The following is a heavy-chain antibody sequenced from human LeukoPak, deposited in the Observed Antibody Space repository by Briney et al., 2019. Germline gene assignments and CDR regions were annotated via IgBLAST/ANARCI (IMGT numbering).Heavy chain of an antibody. V-gene: IGHV1-3*03. D-gene: IGHD3-3*02. J-gene: IGHJ5*02. CDR2: INTGNGNT. CDR3: ARGIRVNWFDP. Sequence: ASVKVSCKASGYTFAAYYMYWVRQAPGQRLEWMGWINTGNGNTKYSQEFQGRVTITRDTSASTVYMELSSLRSDDVAVYYCARGIRVNWFDPWGQGTLVTVSS. CDR1: GYTFAAYY.